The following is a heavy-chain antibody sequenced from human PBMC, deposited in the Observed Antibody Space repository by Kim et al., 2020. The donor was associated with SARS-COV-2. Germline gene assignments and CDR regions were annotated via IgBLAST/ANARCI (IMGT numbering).Heavy chain of an antibody. CDR2: ISSSSSYT. Sequence: GGSLRLSCAASGFTFSDYYMSWIRQAPGKGLEWVSYISSSSSYTNYADSVKGRFTISRDNAKNSLYLQMNSLRAEDTAVYYCARSCSSTSCSPPSYYYGMDDWSQETTDTGSS. J-gene: IGHJ6*02. D-gene: IGHD2-2*01. V-gene: IGHV3-11*03. CDR3: ARSCSSTSCSPPSYYYGMDD. CDR1: GFTFSDYY.